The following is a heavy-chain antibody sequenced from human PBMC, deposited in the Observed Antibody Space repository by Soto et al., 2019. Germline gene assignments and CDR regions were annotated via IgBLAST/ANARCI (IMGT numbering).Heavy chain of an antibody. V-gene: IGHV3-30*18. D-gene: IGHD6-13*01. CDR3: AKSDASRWYHVVDH. CDR2: ISYDGSNK. CDR1: GFTFSKYG. Sequence: GGSLRLSCAASGFTFSKYGMHWVRQAPGKGLEWVALISYDGSNKLYGDSVKGRFTISRDNSNNTLYLQMNSLKVEGTAVYYCAKSDASRWYHVVDHWGQGTLVTVSS. J-gene: IGHJ4*02.